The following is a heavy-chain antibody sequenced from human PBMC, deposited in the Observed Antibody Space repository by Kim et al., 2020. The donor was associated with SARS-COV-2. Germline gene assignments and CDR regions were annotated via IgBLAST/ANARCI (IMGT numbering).Heavy chain of an antibody. V-gene: IGHV3-74*01. D-gene: IGHD3-10*01. CDR3: AREGYYGSGYGMDV. CDR1: GFTFSSYW. CDR2: INSDGSST. Sequence: GGSLRLSCAASGFTFSSYWMHWVRQAPGKGLVWVSRINSDGSSTSYADSVKGRFTISRDNAKNTLYLQMNSLRAEDTAVYYCAREGYYGSGYGMDVWGQGTTVTVSS. J-gene: IGHJ6*02.